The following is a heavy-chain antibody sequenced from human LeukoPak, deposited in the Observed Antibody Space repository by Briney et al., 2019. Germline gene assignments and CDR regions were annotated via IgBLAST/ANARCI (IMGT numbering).Heavy chain of an antibody. CDR1: GYTFTSYY. J-gene: IGHJ4*02. CDR3: TRSAKKTYYYDSSGYY. V-gene: IGHV1-46*01. Sequence: GASVKVSCKASGYTFTSYYMHWVRQAPGQGLEWMGIINPSGGSTSYAQKFQGRVTITADKSTSTAYMELSSLRSEDTAVYYCTRSAKKTYYYDSSGYYWGQGTLVTVSS. D-gene: IGHD3-22*01. CDR2: INPSGGST.